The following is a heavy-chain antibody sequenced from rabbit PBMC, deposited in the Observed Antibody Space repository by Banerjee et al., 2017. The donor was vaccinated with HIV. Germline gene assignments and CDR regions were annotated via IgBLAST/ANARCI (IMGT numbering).Heavy chain of an antibody. J-gene: IGHJ4*01. Sequence: QEQLEESGGDLVKPEGSLTLTCTASGFYLSSGYDMCWVRQAPGKGLEWIGYITYGGSAYYASWVKGRFTISRDNAQNTVSLQLNSLTAADTATYFCARDLAGVIGWNFDLWGPGTLVTVS. D-gene: IGHD4-1*01. CDR3: ARDLAGVIGWNFDL. CDR1: GFYLSSGYD. V-gene: IGHV1S45*01. CDR2: ITYGGSA.